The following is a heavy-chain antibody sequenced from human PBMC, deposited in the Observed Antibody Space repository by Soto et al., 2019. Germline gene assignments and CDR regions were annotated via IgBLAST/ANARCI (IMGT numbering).Heavy chain of an antibody. CDR1: GGSISSGGYY. V-gene: IGHV4-31*03. CDR3: ARGSGSSQHNWFDP. J-gene: IGHJ5*02. Sequence: SETLSLTCTVSGGSISSGGYYWSWIRQHPGKGLEWIGYIYYSGSTYYNPSLKSRVTISVDTSKNPFSLKLSSVTAADTAVYYCARGSGSSQHNWFDPWGQGTLVTVSS. D-gene: IGHD1-26*01. CDR2: IYYSGST.